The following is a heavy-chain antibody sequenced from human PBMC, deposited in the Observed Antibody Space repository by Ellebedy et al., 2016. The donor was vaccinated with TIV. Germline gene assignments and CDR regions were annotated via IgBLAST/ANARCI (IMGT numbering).Heavy chain of an antibody. V-gene: IGHV3-74*01. J-gene: IGHJ4*02. Sequence: PGGSLRLSCSASGFSFSSYAMHWVRQAPGKGLVWVSRISNTGGSKTYADSVKGRFTISRDNANNTVDLQMNSLRAEDTAVYYCARVSSGSYKTDFDYWGQGILVTVSS. CDR1: GFSFSSYA. CDR2: ISNTGGSK. CDR3: ARVSSGSYKTDFDY. D-gene: IGHD1-26*01.